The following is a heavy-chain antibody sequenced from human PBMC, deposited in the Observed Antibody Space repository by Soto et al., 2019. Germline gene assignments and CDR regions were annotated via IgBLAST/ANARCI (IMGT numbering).Heavy chain of an antibody. CDR3: ASSITIFGVAAYYFDY. J-gene: IGHJ4*02. Sequence: GESLKISCKGSGYSFTSYWISWVRQMPGKGLEWMGRIDPSDSYTNYSPSFQGHVTISADKSISTAYLQWSSLKASDTAMYYCASSITIFGVAAYYFDYWGQGTMVTVYS. V-gene: IGHV5-10-1*01. D-gene: IGHD3-3*01. CDR2: IDPSDSYT. CDR1: GYSFTSYW.